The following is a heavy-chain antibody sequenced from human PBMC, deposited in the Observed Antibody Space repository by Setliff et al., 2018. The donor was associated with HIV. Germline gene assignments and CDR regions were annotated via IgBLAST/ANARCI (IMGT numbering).Heavy chain of an antibody. CDR2: INHSGST. Sequence: SETLSLTCAVYGGSFSVYYWSWIRQPPGKGLEWIGEINHSGSTNYNPSLKRRVTISVDTSKNQFSLKLSSVTAADTAVYYCARDRYTWNYGKNYMDVWGKGTTVTVSS. J-gene: IGHJ6*03. CDR3: ARDRYTWNYGKNYMDV. D-gene: IGHD1-7*01. V-gene: IGHV4-34*01. CDR1: GGSFSVYY.